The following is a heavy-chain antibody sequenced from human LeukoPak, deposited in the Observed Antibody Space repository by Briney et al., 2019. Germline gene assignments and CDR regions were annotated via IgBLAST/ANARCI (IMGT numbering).Heavy chain of an antibody. CDR3: SRGQGLLPAAGTGG. V-gene: IGHV3-7*03. CDR1: GFRFSDYW. Sequence: GGSLRLSCAPSGFRFSDYWMNWVRQAPGKGLEWVANIKQDGSEKYYVDSVKGRFTISRDNSKNSLYLQMNSLRVEDTAVYYCSRGQGLLPAAGTGGWGQGTLVTVSS. D-gene: IGHD6-13*01. J-gene: IGHJ4*02. CDR2: IKQDGSEK.